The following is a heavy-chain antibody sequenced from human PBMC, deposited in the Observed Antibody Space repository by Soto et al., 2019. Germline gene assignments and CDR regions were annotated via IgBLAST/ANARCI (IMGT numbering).Heavy chain of an antibody. V-gene: IGHV3-30-3*01. CDR2: ISYDGSNK. Sequence: QVQLVESGGGVVQPGRSLRLSCAASGFTFSSYAMHWVRQAPGKGLEWVAVISYDGSNKYYADSVKGRFTISRDNSKNTLYLQMNSLRAEDTAVYYCARESDSSGYYLGYWGQGTLVTVSS. CDR1: GFTFSSYA. D-gene: IGHD3-22*01. J-gene: IGHJ4*02. CDR3: ARESDSSGYYLGY.